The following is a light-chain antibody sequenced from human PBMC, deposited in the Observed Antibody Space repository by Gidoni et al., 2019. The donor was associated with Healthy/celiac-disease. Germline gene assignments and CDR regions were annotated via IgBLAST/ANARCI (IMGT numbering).Light chain of an antibody. V-gene: IGLV3-1*01. CDR2: QDS. CDR1: KLGDKY. J-gene: IGLJ2*01. Sequence: SYELTQPHSVSVSPGQTASITCSGDKLGDKYACWYQQKPGQSPVLVIYQDSKRPSGIPERFPGSNSGNTATLTISGTQAMDEADYYCQAWDSSSVVFGGGTKLTVL. CDR3: QAWDSSSVV.